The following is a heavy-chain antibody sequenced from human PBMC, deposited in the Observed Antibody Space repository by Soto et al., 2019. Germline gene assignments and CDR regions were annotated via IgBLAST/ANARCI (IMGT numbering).Heavy chain of an antibody. V-gene: IGHV4-31*03. Sequence: SETLSLTVSVSGGSVTNDNSYGTCIRMHPWKGLEWIGYIYFGGTTYYSPSLKSRVSISADTSKNLFFLSMSSVTAADTDMYYCETGSSSEGPVKMTFDYWAPGTQVPVYS. CDR1: GGSVTNDNSY. CDR2: IYFGGTT. CDR3: ETGSSSEGPVKMTFDY. J-gene: IGHJ4*01. D-gene: IGHD2-2*01.